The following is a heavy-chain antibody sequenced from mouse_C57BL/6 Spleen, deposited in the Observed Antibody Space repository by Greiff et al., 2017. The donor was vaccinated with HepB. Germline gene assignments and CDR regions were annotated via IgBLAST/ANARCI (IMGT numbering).Heavy chain of an antibody. CDR3: ARDRDTTVVAPYYAMDY. CDR2: ISDGGSYT. V-gene: IGHV5-4*01. J-gene: IGHJ4*01. CDR1: GFTFSSYA. D-gene: IGHD1-1*01. Sequence: EVQGVESGGGLVKPGGSLKLSCAASGFTFSSYAMSWVRQTPEKRLEWVATISDGGSYTYYPDNVKGRFTISRDNAKNNLYLQMSHLKSEDTAMDYCARDRDTTVVAPYYAMDYWGQGTSVTVSS.